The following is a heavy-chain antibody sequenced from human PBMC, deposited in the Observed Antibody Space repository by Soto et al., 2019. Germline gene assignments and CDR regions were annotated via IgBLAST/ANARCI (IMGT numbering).Heavy chain of an antibody. V-gene: IGHV1-2*02. D-gene: IGHD2-2*01. CDR2: INPNSGGT. Sequence: VKVSCKASGYTFTGYYMHWVRQAPGQGLEWMGWINPNSGGTNYAQKFQGRVTMTRDTSISTAYMELSRLRSDDTAVYYCARYPHYCSSTSCYYYYGMDVWGQGTTVTVSS. CDR1: GYTFTGYY. J-gene: IGHJ6*02. CDR3: ARYPHYCSSTSCYYYYGMDV.